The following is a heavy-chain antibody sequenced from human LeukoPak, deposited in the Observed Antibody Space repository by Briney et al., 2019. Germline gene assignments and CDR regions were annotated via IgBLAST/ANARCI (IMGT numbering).Heavy chain of an antibody. CDR2: ISWNSGTI. CDR1: GFTFDDYA. V-gene: IGHV3-9*01. Sequence: GGSLRLSCAASGFTFDDYALHWVRQAPGKGLEWVSGISWNSGTIGYADSVKGRFTISRDIAKNSLYLQMNSLRTEDTALYYCAKATAPYNSGSNYWGQGTLVTVSS. CDR3: AKATAPYNSGSNY. J-gene: IGHJ4*02. D-gene: IGHD6-19*01.